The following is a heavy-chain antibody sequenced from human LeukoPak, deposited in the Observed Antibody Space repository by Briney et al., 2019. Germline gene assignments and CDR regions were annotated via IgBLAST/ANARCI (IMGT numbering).Heavy chain of an antibody. J-gene: IGHJ3*02. CDR3: ARLVEDDAFDI. Sequence: SETLSLTCTVSGGSISSSSDYWGWIRQPPGKGLEWIGSIYYSGSTYYNPSLKSRVTISVDTSKNQFSLKLSSVTAADTAVYYCARLVEDDAFDIWGQGTMVTVSS. V-gene: IGHV4-39*01. D-gene: IGHD2-15*01. CDR1: GGSISSSSDY. CDR2: IYYSGST.